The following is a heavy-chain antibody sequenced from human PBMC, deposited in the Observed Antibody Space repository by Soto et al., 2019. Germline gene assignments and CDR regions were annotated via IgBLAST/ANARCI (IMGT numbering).Heavy chain of an antibody. Sequence: QVQLVESGGGVVQPGRSLRLSCAASGFTFSNYAMHWVRQPPGKGLEWVAAIPYDGSKKYYADSVKGRFTISRDNSNNTLYLQMNSLRAEDTAVYFCAQRVGGDGWVPGNWGQGTLVTVSS. D-gene: IGHD3-10*01. J-gene: IGHJ4*02. CDR3: AQRVGGDGWVPGN. CDR2: IPYDGSKK. V-gene: IGHV3-30*18. CDR1: GFTFSNYA.